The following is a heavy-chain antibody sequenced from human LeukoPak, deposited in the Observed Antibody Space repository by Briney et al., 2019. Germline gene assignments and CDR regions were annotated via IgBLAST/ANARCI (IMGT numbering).Heavy chain of an antibody. J-gene: IGHJ6*02. D-gene: IGHD6-13*01. CDR3: AREGSSFGMDV. CDR1: GGSISSYY. CDR2: IYYSGST. Sequence: SETLSLTCTVSGGSISSYYWSWIRQPPGKGLEWIGYIYYSGSTNYNPSLKSRVTISVDTSKNQFSLKLSSVTAADTAVYYCAREGSSFGMDVWGQGTTVTVSS. V-gene: IGHV4-59*01.